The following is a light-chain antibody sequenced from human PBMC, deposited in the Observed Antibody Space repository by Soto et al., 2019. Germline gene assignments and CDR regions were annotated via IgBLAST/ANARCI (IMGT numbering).Light chain of an antibody. J-gene: IGLJ3*02. Sequence: QLVLTQSPSASASLGASVKLTCTLSSGHSSYAIAWHQLLPEKGPRFLMKLTSDGSHSKGDGIPDRFSGSSSGAERYLTISSLQSEDEAVYYCQTWGTGINWVFCGGTQLTVL. CDR2: LTSDGSH. V-gene: IGLV4-69*01. CDR1: SGHSSYA. CDR3: QTWGTGINWV.